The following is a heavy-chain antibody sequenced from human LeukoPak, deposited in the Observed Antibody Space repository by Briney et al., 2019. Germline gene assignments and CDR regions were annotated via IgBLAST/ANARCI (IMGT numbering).Heavy chain of an antibody. CDR1: GFTFSSYG. CDR3: ASGGIYYGAAFEF. CDR2: ITWNGGST. J-gene: IGHJ4*02. V-gene: IGHV3-20*04. D-gene: IGHD1-26*01. Sequence: GGTLRLSCAASGFTFSSYGMSWVRQAPGKGLEWVSGITWNGGSTGYADSVKGRFTISRDNAKNSLYLQMNSLRAEDTALYYCASGGIYYGAAFEFWGQGTLVTVSS.